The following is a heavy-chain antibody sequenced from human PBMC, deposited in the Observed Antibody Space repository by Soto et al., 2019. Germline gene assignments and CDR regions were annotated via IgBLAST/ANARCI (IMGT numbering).Heavy chain of an antibody. V-gene: IGHV3-30*18. CDR1: GFTFSGYA. Sequence: QVQLVESGGGVVQPGRSLRLSCAASGFTFSGYAIHWVRQAPGKGLEWVAVISYDGNIKYYEDSVKGRFAISRDNSKNTLYLQMNSLRAEDTAVYYCGKDSGSGNYFDFWGRGTLVTVSS. J-gene: IGHJ4*02. D-gene: IGHD1-26*01. CDR2: ISYDGNIK. CDR3: GKDSGSGNYFDF.